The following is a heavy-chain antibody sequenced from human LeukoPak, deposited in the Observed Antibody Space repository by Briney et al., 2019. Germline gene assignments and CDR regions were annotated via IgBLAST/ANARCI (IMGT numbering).Heavy chain of an antibody. Sequence: GGSLRLSCAASRFTLSNYCMNWVRQAPGKGLEWVANIKQDGSETYYVDSVKGRFTISRDNAKNSLSLQMNSLRAEDTAVYYCARQRGSGCLDYWGQGTLVTVSS. D-gene: IGHD6-19*01. CDR1: RFTLSNYC. V-gene: IGHV3-7*01. CDR3: ARQRGSGCLDY. J-gene: IGHJ4*02. CDR2: IKQDGSET.